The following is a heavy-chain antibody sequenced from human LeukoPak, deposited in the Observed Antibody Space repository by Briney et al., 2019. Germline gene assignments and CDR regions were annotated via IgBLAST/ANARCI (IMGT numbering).Heavy chain of an antibody. V-gene: IGHV1-2*02. J-gene: IGHJ6*03. Sequence: ASVKVSCKASGYTFTGYYMHWVRQAPGQGLEWMGWINPNSGGTNYAQKFQGRVTMTRDTSISTAYMELSRLRSDDTAVYYCARVLTGTTVYYYYYMDVWGKGTTVTVSS. CDR3: ARVLTGTTVYYYYYMDV. D-gene: IGHD1-20*01. CDR2: INPNSGGT. CDR1: GYTFTGYY.